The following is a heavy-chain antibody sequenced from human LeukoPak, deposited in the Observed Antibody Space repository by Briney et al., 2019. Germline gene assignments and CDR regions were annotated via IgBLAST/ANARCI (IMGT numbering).Heavy chain of an antibody. Sequence: PGGSLRLSCAASGFTFSRYDMHWVRQATGRGPEWVSAAGTAGDTYYPGSVKGRFTISRENAKNSLYLQMNSLRAGDTAVYYCAREVYCGGDCYFGRAFDIWGQGTMVIVSS. CDR3: AREVYCGGDCYFGRAFDI. V-gene: IGHV3-13*04. CDR2: AGTAGDT. D-gene: IGHD2-21*02. CDR1: GFTFSRYD. J-gene: IGHJ3*02.